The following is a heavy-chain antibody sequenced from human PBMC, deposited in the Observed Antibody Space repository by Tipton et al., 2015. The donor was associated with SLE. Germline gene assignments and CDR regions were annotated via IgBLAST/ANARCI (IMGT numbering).Heavy chain of an antibody. J-gene: IGHJ4*02. CDR1: GFTFSSYG. Sequence: SLRLSCAASGFTFSSYGMHWVRQAPGKGLEWVAFIRYDGSNKYYADSVKGRFTISRDNSKNTLYLQMNSLRAEDTAVYYCAKGEGFMITFGGVIVNWGQGTLVTVSS. V-gene: IGHV3-30*02. CDR2: IRYDGSNK. D-gene: IGHD3-16*02. CDR3: AKGEGFMITFGGVIVN.